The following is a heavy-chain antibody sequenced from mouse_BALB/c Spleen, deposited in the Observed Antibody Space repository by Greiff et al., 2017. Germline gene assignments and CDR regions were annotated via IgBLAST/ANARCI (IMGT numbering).Heavy chain of an antibody. CDR1: GFTFNTYA. D-gene: IGHD2-3*01. J-gene: IGHJ3*01. Sequence: EVQLQESGGGLVQPKGSLKLSCAASGFTFNTYAMNWVRQAPGKGLEWVARIRSKSNNYATYYADSVKDRFTISRDDSQSMLYLQMNNLKTEDTAMYYCVRADGYSFAYWGQGTLVTVSA. V-gene: IGHV10-1*02. CDR2: IRSKSNNYAT. CDR3: VRADGYSFAY.